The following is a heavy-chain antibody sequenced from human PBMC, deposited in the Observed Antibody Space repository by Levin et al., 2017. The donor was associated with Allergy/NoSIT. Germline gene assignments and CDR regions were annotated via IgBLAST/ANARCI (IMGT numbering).Heavy chain of an antibody. J-gene: IGHJ4*02. V-gene: IGHV3-7*01. CDR1: GFTFSTSW. CDR2: IKGDGSEK. Sequence: GGSLRLSCIASGFTFSTSWMSWVRQAPGKGLEWVANIKGDGSEKNCVDSVRDRCTISRDNAKNPLLLQMNSLRVEDTALYYCVRGGTNFASWGQGSLVTVSS. CDR3: VRGGTNFAS. D-gene: IGHD1-1*01.